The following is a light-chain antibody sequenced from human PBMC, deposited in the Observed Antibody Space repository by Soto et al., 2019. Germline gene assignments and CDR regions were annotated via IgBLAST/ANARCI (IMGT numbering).Light chain of an antibody. V-gene: IGKV3-15*01. CDR2: GAS. J-gene: IGKJ4*01. CDR3: QQSSNWPLT. CDR1: PSVSSN. Sequence: EIVMTQSPATLSVSPGDTATLSCRASPSVSSNLAWFQQKPGQAPRLLIYGASTRATGVPARFSGSGSGTEFTLTISSLQSEDFAVYHCQQSSNWPLTFGGGTKVEIK.